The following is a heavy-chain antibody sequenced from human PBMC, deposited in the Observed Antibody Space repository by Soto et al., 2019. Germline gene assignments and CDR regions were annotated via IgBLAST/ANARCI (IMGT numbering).Heavy chain of an antibody. CDR3: ARRYCSGGSCYSGHNYYYYYYGMDV. D-gene: IGHD2-15*01. V-gene: IGHV1-69*01. CDR1: GGTFSSYA. Sequence: QVQLAQSGAEVKKPGSSVKVSCKASGGTFSSYAISWVRQAPGQGLEWMGGIIPIFGTANYAQKFQGRVTITADESTSTAYMELSSLRSEDTAVYYCARRYCSGGSCYSGHNYYYYYYGMDVWGQGTTVTVSS. J-gene: IGHJ6*02. CDR2: IIPIFGTA.